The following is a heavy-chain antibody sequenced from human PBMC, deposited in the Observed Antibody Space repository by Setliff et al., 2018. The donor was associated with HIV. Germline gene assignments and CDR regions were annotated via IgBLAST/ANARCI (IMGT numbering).Heavy chain of an antibody. CDR1: GFTFSNYA. J-gene: IGHJ4*02. Sequence: GGSLRLSCAASGFTFSNYAMGWVRQVPGKGLEWVASISNTGRTTYYADSAKGRFIISRDNSKKMLYLQMNSLRAEDTAVYYCAKSMGYCSSTSCYGSPDYWGQGTLVTVSS. D-gene: IGHD2-2*01. CDR2: ISNTGRTT. V-gene: IGHV3-23*01. CDR3: AKSMGYCSSTSCYGSPDY.